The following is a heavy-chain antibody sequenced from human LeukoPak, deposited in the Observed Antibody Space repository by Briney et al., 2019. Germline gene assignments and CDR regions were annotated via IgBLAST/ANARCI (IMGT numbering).Heavy chain of an antibody. V-gene: IGHV1-18*01. D-gene: IGHD2-15*01. CDR1: GYTFTSYD. CDR2: MNPNSGNT. J-gene: IGHJ4*02. CDR3: ARELGQGYCSGGSCPDLDY. Sequence: ASVKVSCKASGYTFTSYDINWVRQATGQGLEWMGWMNPNSGNTNYAQKLQGRVTMTTDTSTSTAYMELRSLRSDDTAVYYCARELGQGYCSGGSCPDLDYWGQGTLVTVSS.